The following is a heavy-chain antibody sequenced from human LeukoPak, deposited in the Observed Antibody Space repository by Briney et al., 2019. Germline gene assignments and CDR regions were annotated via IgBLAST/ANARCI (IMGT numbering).Heavy chain of an antibody. J-gene: IGHJ5*02. V-gene: IGHV1-2*02. D-gene: IGHD1-1*01. CDR2: INPNSGGT. CDR1: GYTFADYY. CDR3: ARDAYNTFGAGNWFDP. Sequence: ASVKVSCKASGYTFADYYMHWVRQAPGQGLEWMGWINPNSGGTNYAQKFQGRVTMTRDTSISTAYMELSRLRSDDTAVYYCARDAYNTFGAGNWFDPWGQGTLVTVSS.